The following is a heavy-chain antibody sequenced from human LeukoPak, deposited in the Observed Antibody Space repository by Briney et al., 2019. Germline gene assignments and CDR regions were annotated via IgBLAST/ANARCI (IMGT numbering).Heavy chain of an antibody. D-gene: IGHD2-2*01. CDR1: GFTVSNNY. V-gene: IGHV3-66*01. Sequence: PGGSLRLSCAASGFTVSNNYMSWVRQAPGKGLEWVTVIYSGERTYYADSVKGRFTISRDNSKNTLYLQMNSLRAEDTAVYYCARSSIVTGYCSSSSCPYYFDYWGQGTRVTVSS. CDR2: IYSGERT. J-gene: IGHJ4*02. CDR3: ARSSIVTGYCSSSSCPYYFDY.